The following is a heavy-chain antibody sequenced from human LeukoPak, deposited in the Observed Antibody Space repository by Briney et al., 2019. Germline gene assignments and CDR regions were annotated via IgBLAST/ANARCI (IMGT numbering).Heavy chain of an antibody. J-gene: IGHJ4*02. Sequence: ASVKVSCKASGGTFSSYAISWVRQAPGQGLEWMGRIIPILGIANYAQKLQGRVTMTTDTSTSTAYMELRSLRSDDTAVYYCAREVAVAGTDYWGQGTLVTVSS. V-gene: IGHV1-69*04. CDR1: GGTFSSYA. D-gene: IGHD6-19*01. CDR3: AREVAVAGTDY. CDR2: IIPILGIA.